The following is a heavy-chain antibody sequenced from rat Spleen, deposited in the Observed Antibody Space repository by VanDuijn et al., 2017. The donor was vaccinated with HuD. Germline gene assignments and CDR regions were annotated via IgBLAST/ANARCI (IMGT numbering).Heavy chain of an antibody. Sequence: EVQLAESGGGLVQPGRSLKLSCAALGFPFRDFYMAWVRQAPKKGLEWVASITYEGISTYYGDSVKGRFTISKDNAKSTLYLQMNSLRSEDTATYYCARPHSSLYVMDAWGQGASVTVSS. D-gene: IGHD1-2*01. CDR3: ARPHSSLYVMDA. J-gene: IGHJ4*01. CDR2: ITYEGIST. V-gene: IGHV5-22*01. CDR1: GFPFRDFY.